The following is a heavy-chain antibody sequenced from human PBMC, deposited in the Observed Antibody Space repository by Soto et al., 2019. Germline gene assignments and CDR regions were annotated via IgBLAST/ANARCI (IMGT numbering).Heavy chain of an antibody. CDR3: AKDKVDHNGVWDPFDR. CDR1: GFTFSDYA. CDR2: LGGTNSDT. V-gene: IGHV3-23*01. D-gene: IGHD2-8*01. J-gene: IGHJ3*02. Sequence: LRLSCAASGFTFSDYAMNWVRQAPGKGLEWVSGLGGTNSDTHYAASVEGRFTVSRDNSKSTLFLQMNSLRAEDTAVYYCAKDKVDHNGVWDPFDRWGQGTMVTVS.